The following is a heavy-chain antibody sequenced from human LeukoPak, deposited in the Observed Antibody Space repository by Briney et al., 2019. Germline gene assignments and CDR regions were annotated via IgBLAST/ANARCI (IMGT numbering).Heavy chain of an antibody. CDR2: IYFSGST. Sequence: PSETLSLTCTVSGGSISSYYWSWIRQPPGKGLEYIGYIYFSGSTNYNPSLKSRVTISVETSKNQFSLKLSSVTAADTAVYYCARDGGKGWLWFDYWGQGTMVTVSS. CDR1: GGSISSYY. V-gene: IGHV4-59*01. J-gene: IGHJ4*02. D-gene: IGHD5-18*01. CDR3: ARDGGKGWLWFDY.